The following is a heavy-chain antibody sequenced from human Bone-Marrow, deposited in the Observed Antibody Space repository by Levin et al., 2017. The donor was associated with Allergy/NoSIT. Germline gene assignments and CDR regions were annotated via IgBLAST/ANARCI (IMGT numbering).Heavy chain of an antibody. CDR3: ARVAHTYYYDSSGYYANRIFDY. Sequence: SETLSLTCTVSGGSISSGGYYWSWIRQHPGKGLEWIGYIYYSGSTYYNPSLKSRVTISVDTSKNQFSLKLSSVTAADTAVYYCARVAHTYYYDSSGYYANRIFDYWGQGTLVTVSS. CDR1: GGSISSGGYY. J-gene: IGHJ4*02. V-gene: IGHV4-31*03. CDR2: IYYSGST. D-gene: IGHD3-22*01.